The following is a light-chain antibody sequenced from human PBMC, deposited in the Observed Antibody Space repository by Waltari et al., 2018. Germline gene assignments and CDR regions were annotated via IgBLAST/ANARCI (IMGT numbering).Light chain of an antibody. CDR2: WGS. CDR1: QTVLYNSNNKNH. Sequence: DIVMTQSPDSLAVSLGGWATINCKSSQTVLYNSNNKNHLAWFQQKPGQPPKLLISWGSTRESGVPDRFSGSGSGTAFTLTISNLQAEDEAVYYCQQYFSYPRTFGLGTKVEI. J-gene: IGKJ2*01. CDR3: QQYFSYPRT. V-gene: IGKV4-1*01.